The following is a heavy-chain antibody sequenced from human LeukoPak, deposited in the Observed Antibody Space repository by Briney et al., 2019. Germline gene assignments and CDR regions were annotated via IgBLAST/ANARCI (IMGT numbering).Heavy chain of an antibody. J-gene: IGHJ4*02. CDR2: INHSGST. D-gene: IGHD6-19*01. CDR1: GGSFSGYY. V-gene: IGHV4-34*01. CDR3: ARTPYSSGWSTTFDY. Sequence: PSETLSLTCAVYGGSFSGYYWSWIRQPPGKGLEWIGEINHSGSTNYNPSLKSRVTISVDTSKNQFSLKLSSVTAADTAVYYCARTPYSSGWSTTFDYWGQGTLVTVSS.